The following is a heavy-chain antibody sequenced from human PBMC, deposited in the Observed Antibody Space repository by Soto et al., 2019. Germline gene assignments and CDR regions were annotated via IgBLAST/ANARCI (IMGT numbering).Heavy chain of an antibody. Sequence: SRVTVRFDGISVKLKAPGKGPEWVANTRQDGGQTSLVDYVQGRFTISRDNDKNSVYLQMNSPSAEDTVVYYCVRDESKARHFHSRGPGPLVTV. CDR1: RVTVRFDG. CDR3: VRDESKARHFHS. V-gene: IGHV3-7*01. CDR2: TRQDGGQT. J-gene: IGHJ4*02.